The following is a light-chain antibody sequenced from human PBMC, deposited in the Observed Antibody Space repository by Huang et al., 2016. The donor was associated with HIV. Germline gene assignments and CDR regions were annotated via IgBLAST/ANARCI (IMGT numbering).Light chain of an antibody. CDR3: HQYDNWPPFT. CDR2: GAS. CDR1: KSISNN. J-gene: IGKJ2*01. V-gene: IGKV3-15*01. Sequence: EIVITQSPATLSVSPGERITLSCSASKSISNNLAWYQQRPGPAPRLRIYGASTRATGVAARVASSGSGTDFTLTISSLQSEDSAVYYCHQYDNWPPFTFGQGTKLEIK.